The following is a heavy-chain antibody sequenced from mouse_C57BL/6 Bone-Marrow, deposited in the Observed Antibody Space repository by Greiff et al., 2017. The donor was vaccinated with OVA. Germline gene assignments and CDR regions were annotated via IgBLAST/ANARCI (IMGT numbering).Heavy chain of an antibody. D-gene: IGHD1-1*01. J-gene: IGHJ1*03. CDR1: GYTFTSYW. V-gene: IGHV1-52*01. Sequence: VQLQQPGAELVRPGSSVKLSCKASGYTFTSYWMHWVKQRPIQGLEWIGNIDPSDSATHYNQKFKDKATLTVDKSSSTAYMQLSSLTSEDSAVYYCARKDYYGSSPYWYFDVWGTGTTVTVSS. CDR3: ARKDYYGSSPYWYFDV. CDR2: IDPSDSAT.